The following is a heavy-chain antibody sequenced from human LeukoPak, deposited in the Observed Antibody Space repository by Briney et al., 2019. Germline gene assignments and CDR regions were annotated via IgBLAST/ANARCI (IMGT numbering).Heavy chain of an antibody. V-gene: IGHV1-46*01. CDR3: ARVRRSGRYCSSTSCYGLGY. Sequence: ASVKVSCKASGYTFTSYYMHWVRQASGQGLEWMGIINPSGGSTSYAQKFQGRVTMTRDTSTSTVYMELSSLRSEDTAVYYCARVRRSGRYCSSTSCYGLGYWGQGTLVTVSS. CDR1: GYTFTSYY. D-gene: IGHD2-2*01. J-gene: IGHJ4*02. CDR2: INPSGGST.